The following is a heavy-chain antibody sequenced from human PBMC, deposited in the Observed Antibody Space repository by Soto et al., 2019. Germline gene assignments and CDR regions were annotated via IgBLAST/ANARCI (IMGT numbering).Heavy chain of an antibody. CDR2: ISYDGSNK. D-gene: IGHD6-13*01. CDR1: GFTFSSYG. V-gene: IGHV3-30*18. Sequence: QVQLVESGGGVVQPGRSLRLSCAASGFTFSSYGMHWVRQAPGKGLEWVAVISYDGSNKYYADSVKGRFTISRDNSKNTLHLQMNSLRAEDTAVYYCAKANDSYSSSWYNYYYGMDVWGQGTTVTVSS. CDR3: AKANDSYSSSWYNYYYGMDV. J-gene: IGHJ6*02.